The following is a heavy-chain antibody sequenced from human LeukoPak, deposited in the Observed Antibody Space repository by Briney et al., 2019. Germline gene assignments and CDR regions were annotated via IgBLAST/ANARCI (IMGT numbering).Heavy chain of an antibody. Sequence: GSSVKVSCKASGVTFSNYGFSWVRQAPGQGLEWMGRIIPFLDVTTYAQKFQDRVTISADKSTKTVYMEINSLKSEGKAVYFWASAAVIWYFDLWGRGSLVTVSS. CDR1: GVTFSNYG. D-gene: IGHD6-25*01. J-gene: IGHJ2*01. CDR2: IIPFLDVT. CDR3: ASAAVIWYFDL. V-gene: IGHV1-69*04.